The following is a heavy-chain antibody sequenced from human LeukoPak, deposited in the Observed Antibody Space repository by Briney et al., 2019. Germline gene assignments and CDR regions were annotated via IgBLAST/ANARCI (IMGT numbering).Heavy chain of an antibody. CDR3: ARHNYDILTGYPHDAFDI. CDR2: IYTSGST. Sequence: SETLSLTCTVSGGSISSYYWSWIRQPPGKGLEWIRRIYTSGSTNYNPSLKSRVTMSVDTSKNQFSLKLSSVTAADTAVYYCARHNYDILTGYPHDAFDIWGQGTMVTVSS. CDR1: GGSISSYY. D-gene: IGHD3-9*01. V-gene: IGHV4-4*07. J-gene: IGHJ3*02.